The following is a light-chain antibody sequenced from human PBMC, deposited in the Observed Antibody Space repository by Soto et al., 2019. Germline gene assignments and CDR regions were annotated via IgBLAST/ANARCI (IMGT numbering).Light chain of an antibody. CDR2: GNS. Sequence: QSELTQPPSVSGAPGQRVTISCTGSSSNIGAGYDVHWYQQLPGTAPKLLINGNSNRPSGVPDRFSGSKSGTSASLAITGLQAEDEADYYCQSYDSSLSGVFGTGTKVTVL. CDR1: SSNIGAGYD. V-gene: IGLV1-40*01. CDR3: QSYDSSLSGV. J-gene: IGLJ1*01.